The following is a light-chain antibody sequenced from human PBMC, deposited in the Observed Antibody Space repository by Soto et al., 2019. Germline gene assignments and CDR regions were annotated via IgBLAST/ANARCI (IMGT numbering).Light chain of an antibody. CDR1: QDINIY. Sequence: DLQMTQSPSSLFASLGDSVTIXXQATQDINIYLNWYQQKPGKAPQLLIFHASSLESGVPSRFSGSGSGTEFTLTISSLQSDDFATYYCQQYSSYPTFGQGTKVDIK. CDR3: QQYSSYPT. CDR2: HAS. V-gene: IGKV1-5*01. J-gene: IGKJ1*01.